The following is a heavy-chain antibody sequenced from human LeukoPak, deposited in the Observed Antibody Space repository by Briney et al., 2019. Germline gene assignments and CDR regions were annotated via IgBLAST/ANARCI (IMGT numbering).Heavy chain of an antibody. CDR3: AKDESTGGFAPDYFYGMGV. CDR1: GFRFDDYG. V-gene: IGHV3-9*01. CDR2: ISWSGTTT. J-gene: IGHJ6*02. D-gene: IGHD3-16*01. Sequence: PGGSLRLSCVVSGFRFDDYGMHWVRQAPGKGLEWVSGISWSGTTTGYADSVKGRFTISRDSAKNSLYLQMDSLRVEDTGLYYCAKDESTGGFAPDYFYGMGVWGQGTTVTVSS.